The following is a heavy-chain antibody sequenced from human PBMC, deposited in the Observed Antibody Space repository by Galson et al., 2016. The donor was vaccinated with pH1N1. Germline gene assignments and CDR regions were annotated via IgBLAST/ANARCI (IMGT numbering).Heavy chain of an antibody. J-gene: IGHJ3*01. CDR1: GFRFSYYE. Sequence: SLRLSCAASGFRFSYYEMNWVRQAPGRGLEWVSYISTSSSTIYYADSVKGRFTVSRDNAKNSLYLQMNSLRAEDTAVYYCARPGNYDGDRRGAFDLWGQGTMVTVSP. V-gene: IGHV3-48*03. CDR2: ISTSSSTI. D-gene: IGHD4-23*01. CDR3: ARPGNYDGDRRGAFDL.